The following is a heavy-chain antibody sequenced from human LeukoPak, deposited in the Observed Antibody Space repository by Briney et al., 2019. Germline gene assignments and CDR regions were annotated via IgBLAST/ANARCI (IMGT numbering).Heavy chain of an antibody. CDR3: VMVRGVSFDY. J-gene: IGHJ4*02. CDR2: ISSSGTTV. CDR1: GFSFSGYN. Sequence: GGSLRLPCAASGFSFSGYNMNWARQAPGKGLEWVSYISSSGTTVYYADSVKGRLTISRDNAKNSLHLQMNSLRDEDTAVYYCVMVRGVSFDYWGQGTLVTVSS. D-gene: IGHD3-10*01. V-gene: IGHV3-48*02.